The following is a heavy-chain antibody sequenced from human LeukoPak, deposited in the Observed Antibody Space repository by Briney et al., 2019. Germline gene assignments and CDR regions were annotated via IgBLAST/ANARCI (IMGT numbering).Heavy chain of an antibody. CDR1: RFTFSSYS. D-gene: IGHD2-15*01. J-gene: IGHJ6*03. CDR2: ISSGGSHI. V-gene: IGHV3-21*01. CDR3: ARDGGSSGTGAYYMDV. Sequence: GGSLRLSCEASRFTFSSYSMNWVRQAPGKGLEWVSSISSGGSHIYYADSVKGRITISRDNAKNSLYLQMNSLRAEDTAVYYCARDGGSSGTGAYYMDVWGKGTTVTVSS.